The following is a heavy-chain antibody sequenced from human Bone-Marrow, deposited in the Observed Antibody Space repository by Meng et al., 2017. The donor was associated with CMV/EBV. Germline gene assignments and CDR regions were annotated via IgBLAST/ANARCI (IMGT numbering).Heavy chain of an antibody. D-gene: IGHD1-26*01. V-gene: IGHV1-69*02. J-gene: IGHJ5*02. Sequence: SVKVSCKASGGTFSSYTISWVRQAPGQGLEWMERIIPILGIANYAQKFQGRVTITADKSTSTAYMELSSLRSEDTAVYYCARVNRWELNDGNWFDPWGQGTLVTVSS. CDR3: ARVNRWELNDGNWFDP. CDR2: IIPILGIA. CDR1: GGTFSSYT.